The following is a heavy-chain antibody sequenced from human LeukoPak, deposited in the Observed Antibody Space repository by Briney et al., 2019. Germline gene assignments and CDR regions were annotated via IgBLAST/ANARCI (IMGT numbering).Heavy chain of an antibody. J-gene: IGHJ4*02. D-gene: IGHD6-19*01. V-gene: IGHV3-23*01. CDR1: GFTFSSYA. CDR2: ISGSDGRT. Sequence: PGGSLRLSCAASGFTFSSYAMSWVRQAPGKGLEWVATISGSDGRTYYADSVRGRFTISRDNSKNTLYLQMNSLRAEDTAVYYCAEDYLAVAGTFDYWGQGTLVTVSS. CDR3: AEDYLAVAGTFDY.